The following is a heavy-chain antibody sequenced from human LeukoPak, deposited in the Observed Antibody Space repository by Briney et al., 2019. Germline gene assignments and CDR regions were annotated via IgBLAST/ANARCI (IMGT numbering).Heavy chain of an antibody. CDR1: GYTFTNYY. CDR3: ARVGDSSNSWFDP. CDR2: INPSGGSN. D-gene: IGHD6-19*01. V-gene: IGHV1-46*01. Sequence: ASVKVSCKASGYTFTNYYIHWMRQAPGQGLEWMGIINPSGGSNSNAQNFQGRVTMTRDTSTSTVYMEMSSLRYEDTAVYYCARVGDSSNSWFDPWDQGTLVTVSS. J-gene: IGHJ5*02.